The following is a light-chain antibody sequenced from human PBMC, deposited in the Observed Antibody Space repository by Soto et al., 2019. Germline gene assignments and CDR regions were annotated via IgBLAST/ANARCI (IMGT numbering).Light chain of an antibody. J-gene: IGLJ2*01. Sequence: QSALTQPASVSGSPGQSIAISCTGSSSDIGAYNYVSWYQHHPGKAPKLIIYDVTSRPSGVSSRFSGAKSGNAASLIISGLQPEDEADYFCASYTDYNPIVIFDGGTKLTVL. CDR1: SSDIGAYNY. CDR3: ASYTDYNPIVI. CDR2: DVT. V-gene: IGLV2-14*01.